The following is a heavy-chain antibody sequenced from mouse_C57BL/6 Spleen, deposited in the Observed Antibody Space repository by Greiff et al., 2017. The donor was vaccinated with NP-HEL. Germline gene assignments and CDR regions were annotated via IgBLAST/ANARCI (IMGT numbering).Heavy chain of an antibody. V-gene: IGHV8-8*01. CDR1: GFSLSTFGMG. Sequence: QVTLKVSGPGILQPSQTLSLTCSFSGFSLSTFGMGVGWIRQPSGKGLEWLAHIWWDDDKYYNPALKSRLTISKDTSKNQVFLKIANVDTADTATYYCARMDYYGSRTGCYFDYWGQGTTLTVSS. CDR2: IWWDDDK. J-gene: IGHJ2*01. D-gene: IGHD1-1*01. CDR3: ARMDYYGSRTGCYFDY.